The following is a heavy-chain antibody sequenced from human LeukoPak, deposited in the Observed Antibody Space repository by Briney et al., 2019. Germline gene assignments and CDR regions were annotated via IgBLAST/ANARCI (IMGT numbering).Heavy chain of an antibody. CDR3: ARDLSVAATKGIDY. Sequence: PSETLSLTCSVYGGSFSGYYWSWIRQPPGKGLEWIGYVHYSGSTNYNPSLKSRVTISVDTSKNHFSLKLSSVTAADTAVYYCARDLSVAATKGIDYWGQGTLVTVSS. J-gene: IGHJ4*02. D-gene: IGHD6-19*01. V-gene: IGHV4-59*01. CDR2: VHYSGST. CDR1: GGSFSGYY.